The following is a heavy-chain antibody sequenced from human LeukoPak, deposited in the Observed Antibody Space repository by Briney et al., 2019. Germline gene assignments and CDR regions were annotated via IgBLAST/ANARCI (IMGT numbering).Heavy chain of an antibody. V-gene: IGHV3-23*01. Sequence: GGSLRLSCAASVFTFSSYAMSWVRQAPGKGLEWVSAISGSVGSTYYADSVKGGFTIYNDNSKNTLCLQMNSLRAEDTAVYYCAKELRYFDWLFGYFDYWGQGTLVTVSS. CDR3: AKELRYFDWLFGYFDY. CDR2: ISGSVGST. J-gene: IGHJ4*02. D-gene: IGHD3-9*01. CDR1: VFTFSSYA.